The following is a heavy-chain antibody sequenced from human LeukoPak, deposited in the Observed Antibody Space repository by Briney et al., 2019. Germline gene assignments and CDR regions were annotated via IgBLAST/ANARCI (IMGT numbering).Heavy chain of an antibody. Sequence: PSETLSLTCTVSGGSVSSGSYYWSWIRQPPGKGLEWIGYIYYSGSTNYNPSLKSRVTISVDTSKNQFSLKLSSVTAADTAVYYCATSRLRFLGLHYYYGMDVWGQGTTVTVSS. CDR2: IYYSGST. J-gene: IGHJ6*02. D-gene: IGHD3-3*01. V-gene: IGHV4-61*01. CDR3: ATSRLRFLGLHYYYGMDV. CDR1: GGSVSSGSYY.